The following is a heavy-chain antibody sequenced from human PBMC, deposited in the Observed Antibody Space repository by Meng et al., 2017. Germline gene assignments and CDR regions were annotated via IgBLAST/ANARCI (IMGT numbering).Heavy chain of an antibody. D-gene: IGHD5-24*01. J-gene: IGHJ4*02. CDR3: ARDLSGYSYFDY. Sequence: EVQLVESGGGLVQPGGSLRLSCAASGFTFSNSDMNWARKAPGKGLEWVSGVSWNGSRTHYVDSVKRRFIISRDNAKNSVYLQINSLRAEDTAVYYCARDLSGYSYFDYWGQGTLVTVSS. V-gene: IGHV3-16*02. CDR1: GFTFSNSD. CDR2: VSWNGSRT.